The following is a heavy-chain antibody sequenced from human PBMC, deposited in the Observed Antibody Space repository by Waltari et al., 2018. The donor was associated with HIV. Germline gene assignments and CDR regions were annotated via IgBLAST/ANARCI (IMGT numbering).Heavy chain of an antibody. D-gene: IGHD4-17*01. CDR3: TRGTFTVTYYFDY. Sequence: EVQLGDSGAGLVQPGRPLRLSCATPRFSFTVLAMSWFRQAPGKGLEWVGFIRSKAYGGTTQYAASVKGRFTISRDDSKSIAYLQMNSLKTEDTALYYCTRGTFTVTYYFDYWGRGTLVTVSS. V-gene: IGHV3-49*03. J-gene: IGHJ4*02. CDR2: IRSKAYGGTT. CDR1: RFSFTVLA.